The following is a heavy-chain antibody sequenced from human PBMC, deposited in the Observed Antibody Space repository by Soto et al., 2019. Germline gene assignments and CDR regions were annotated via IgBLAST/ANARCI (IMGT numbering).Heavy chain of an antibody. J-gene: IGHJ4*02. Sequence: SETLPLTCTVSGGSINSYYWSWIRQPPGKGLEWIGYIYYSGSTNYNPSLKSRVTISVDTSKNQFSLKLSSVTAADTAVYYCARTYGGYYDYWGQGTLVTVSS. CDR3: ARTYGGYYDY. V-gene: IGHV4-59*01. CDR1: GGSINSYY. CDR2: IYYSGST. D-gene: IGHD2-8*01.